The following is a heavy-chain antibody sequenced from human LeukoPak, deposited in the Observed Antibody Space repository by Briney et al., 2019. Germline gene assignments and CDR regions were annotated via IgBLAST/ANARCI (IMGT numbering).Heavy chain of an antibody. Sequence: GGCLRLSCEASGFTFRTYGMTWVRQAPGKGLEWISGITGSSTWTYYADSARGRFTISRDNSKNTLHLQMNNLTADDTAIYYCARELVSLGTGYFDLWGRGTLVTVSS. CDR2: ITGSSTWT. CDR1: GFTFRTYG. J-gene: IGHJ2*01. CDR3: ARELVSLGTGYFDL. V-gene: IGHV3-23*01. D-gene: IGHD7-27*01.